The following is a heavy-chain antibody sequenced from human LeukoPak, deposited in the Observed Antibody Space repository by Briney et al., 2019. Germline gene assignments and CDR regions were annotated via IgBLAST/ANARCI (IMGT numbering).Heavy chain of an antibody. D-gene: IGHD2-15*01. CDR3: ARGYCSGGSCYYGIDY. J-gene: IGHJ4*02. CDR1: GYTFTSYG. Sequence: ASVTVSCKASGYTFTSYGISWVRQAPGQGVEGMGWISAYNGSTNYAQKLQGRVTMTTDTSTSTAYMELRSLRSDDTAVYYCARGYCSGGSCYYGIDYWGQGTLVTVSS. V-gene: IGHV1-18*01. CDR2: ISAYNGST.